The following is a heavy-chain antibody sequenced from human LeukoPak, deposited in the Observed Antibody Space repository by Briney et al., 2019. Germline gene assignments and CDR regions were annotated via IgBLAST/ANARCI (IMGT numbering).Heavy chain of an antibody. CDR1: GFTFNNYA. Sequence: HPGGSLRLSCAASGFTFNNYAMHWVRQAPGKGLEWVAVISYDGSNKYYTDSVKGRFTISRDNSKNTLYLQMNSLRSEDTAVYFCARDSGFSGTQRGEYWGHGTLVTVSS. J-gene: IGHJ4*01. CDR2: ISYDGSNK. D-gene: IGHD3/OR15-3a*01. V-gene: IGHV3-30*04. CDR3: ARDSGFSGTQRGEY.